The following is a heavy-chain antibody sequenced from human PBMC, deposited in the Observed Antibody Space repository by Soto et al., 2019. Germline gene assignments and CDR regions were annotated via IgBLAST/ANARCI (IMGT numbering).Heavy chain of an antibody. CDR3: ARGGRVATTTIGYYYYYYGMDV. Sequence: SETLSLTCTVSGGSISSYYWSWIRQPPGKGLEWIGYIYYSGSTNYNPSLKSRVTISVDTSKNQFSLKLSSVTAADTAVYYCARGGRVATTTIGYYYYYYGMDVWGQGTTVTVSS. V-gene: IGHV4-59*01. CDR1: GGSISSYY. D-gene: IGHD5-12*01. CDR2: IYYSGST. J-gene: IGHJ6*02.